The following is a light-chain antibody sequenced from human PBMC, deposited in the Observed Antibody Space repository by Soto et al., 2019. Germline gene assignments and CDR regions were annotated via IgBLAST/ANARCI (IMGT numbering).Light chain of an antibody. CDR2: DAS. Sequence: DIQMTQSPSTLSASVGDRVTITCRASQSISSWLAWYQQKPGKAPKLLIYDASSLESGVPSRFSGSGSGTEFTITINSLQPDDFATYYCQQYNSYSSWTFGQGTKVEIK. CDR1: QSISSW. J-gene: IGKJ1*01. V-gene: IGKV1-5*01. CDR3: QQYNSYSSWT.